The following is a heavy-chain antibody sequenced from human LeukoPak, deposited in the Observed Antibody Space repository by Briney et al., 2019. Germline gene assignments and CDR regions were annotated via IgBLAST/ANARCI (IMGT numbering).Heavy chain of an antibody. CDR2: INPIFRSP. CDR3: ARGGGIFGVLTTAHYYGMDV. J-gene: IGHJ6*02. Sequence: GASVKVSCKASGGTFTNAAISWVRQAPGQGLEWMVGINPIFRSPNYAQRFQGRVTIIADESTGTAYMELSSLKIDDTAIYYCARGGGIFGVLTTAHYYGMDVWGQGTTVTVSS. D-gene: IGHD3-3*01. CDR1: GGTFTNAA. V-gene: IGHV1-69*13.